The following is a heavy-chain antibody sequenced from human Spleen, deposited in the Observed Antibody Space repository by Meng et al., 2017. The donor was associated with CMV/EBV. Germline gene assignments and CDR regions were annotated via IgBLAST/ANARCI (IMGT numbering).Heavy chain of an antibody. J-gene: IGHJ4*02. V-gene: IGHV3-23*01. Sequence: GGSLRLSCAASGFTFSSYSMNWVRQAPGKGLEWVSLISDSGDSPYYADSVKGRFIISRDNSKNMVYPQMKSLRADDTARYYCAKTLNGYGGEDSWGQGTLVTVSS. D-gene: IGHD5-18*01. CDR2: ISDSGDSP. CDR3: AKTLNGYGGEDS. CDR1: GFTFSSYS.